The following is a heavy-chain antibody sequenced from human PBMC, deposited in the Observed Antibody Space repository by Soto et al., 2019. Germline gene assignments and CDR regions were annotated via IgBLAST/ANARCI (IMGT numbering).Heavy chain of an antibody. CDR3: ASDLGYSSSSGNAFDI. CDR2: IYTSGST. Sequence: SETLSLTCTVSGGSISSYYWSWIRQPAGKGLEWIGRIYTSGSTNYNPSLKGRVTMSVDTSKNQFSLKLSSVTAADTAVYYCASDLGYSSSSGNAFDIWGQGTMVTVSS. CDR1: GGSISSYY. V-gene: IGHV4-4*07. J-gene: IGHJ3*02. D-gene: IGHD6-6*01.